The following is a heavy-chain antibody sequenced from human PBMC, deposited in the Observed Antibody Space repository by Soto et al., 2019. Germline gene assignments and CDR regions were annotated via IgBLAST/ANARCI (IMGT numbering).Heavy chain of an antibody. Sequence: QVQLMQSGAEAKKPGSSVKVSCKTSGGNFNNFVFIWVRRAPGQGLEWMGGIIPIYGTVSYAQKFQGRVTLSADTSTKTVYMHLSSLRSEDTAVYYCARGRVMATTDVWGQGTRITVSS. CDR3: ARGRVMATTDV. CDR1: GGNFNNFV. D-gene: IGHD2-21*01. CDR2: IIPIYGTV. V-gene: IGHV1-69*06. J-gene: IGHJ6*02.